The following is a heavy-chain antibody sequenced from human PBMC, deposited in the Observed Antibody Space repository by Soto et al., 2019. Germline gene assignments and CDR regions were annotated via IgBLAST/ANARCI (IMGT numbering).Heavy chain of an antibody. CDR1: GGTFSSHS. J-gene: IGHJ6*02. D-gene: IGHD1-1*01. CDR2: IIPIFGPA. Sequence: QVQLVQSGAEVKKPGSSVKVFCKSSGGTFSSHSINWVRQAPGQGLEWMGGIIPIFGPANFAKKFQGRVTITADESTTTAYMELSSLTSEDTAVYYCATGSFTSTGGRIGYHYNAMDVWGQGTTVTVSS. CDR3: ATGSFTSTGGRIGYHYNAMDV. V-gene: IGHV1-69*01.